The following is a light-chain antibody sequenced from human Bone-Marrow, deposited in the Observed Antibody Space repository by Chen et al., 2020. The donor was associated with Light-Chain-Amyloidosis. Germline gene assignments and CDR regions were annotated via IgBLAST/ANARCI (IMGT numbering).Light chain of an antibody. J-gene: IGLJ3*02. CDR3: QTWGTGFGV. CDR2: LNSDGSH. V-gene: IGLV4-69*01. CDR1: SGHNSYA. Sequence: QLVLTQSPSASAPLGASVKFTCTLSSGHNSYAIAWHQQQPAPGPRFLMKLNSDGSHPKGGGIPDRFSGSSSGAHPYLTISGLQSEDEADYYGQTWGTGFGVFGGGAKLTVL.